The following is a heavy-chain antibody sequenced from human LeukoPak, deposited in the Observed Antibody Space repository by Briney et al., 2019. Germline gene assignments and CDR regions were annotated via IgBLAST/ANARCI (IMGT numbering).Heavy chain of an antibody. J-gene: IGHJ6*02. CDR1: GGTFSSYA. V-gene: IGHV1-69*04. D-gene: IGHD3-3*01. Sequence: AASVKVSCKASGGTFSSYAISWVRQAPGQGLEWMGRIIPILGIANYAQKFQGRVTITADKSTSTAYMELSSLRSEDTAVYCCARGGRGTDTIFGVVIRHYGMDVWGQGTTVTVSS. CDR3: ARGGRGTDTIFGVVIRHYGMDV. CDR2: IIPILGIA.